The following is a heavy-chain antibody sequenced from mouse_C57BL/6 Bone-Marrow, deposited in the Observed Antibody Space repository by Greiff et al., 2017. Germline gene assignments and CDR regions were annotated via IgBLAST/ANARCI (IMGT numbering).Heavy chain of an antibody. Sequence: QVQLQQPGAELVKPGASVKMSCKASGYTFTSYWITWVKQRPGQGLEWIGDIYPGSGSTNYNEKFKSKATLTVDTSSSTASMQLSSLTSEDSAVYYCANYYYGSSYRYFDVWGTGTTVTVSS. V-gene: IGHV1-55*01. CDR3: ANYYYGSSYRYFDV. CDR1: GYTFTSYW. J-gene: IGHJ1*03. CDR2: IYPGSGST. D-gene: IGHD1-1*01.